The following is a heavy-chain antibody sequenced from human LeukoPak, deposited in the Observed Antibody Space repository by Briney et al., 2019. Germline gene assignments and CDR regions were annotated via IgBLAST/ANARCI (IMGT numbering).Heavy chain of an antibody. Sequence: PGGSLRLSCAASGFTFSSYSMNWVRQAPGKGLEWVSAISGSGGSTYYADSVKGRFTISRDNSKNTLYLQMNSLRAEDTAVYYCAKDSRNPIVVVTANDAFDIWGQGTMVTVSS. CDR2: ISGSGGST. D-gene: IGHD2-21*02. CDR1: GFTFSSYS. CDR3: AKDSRNPIVVVTANDAFDI. J-gene: IGHJ3*02. V-gene: IGHV3-23*01.